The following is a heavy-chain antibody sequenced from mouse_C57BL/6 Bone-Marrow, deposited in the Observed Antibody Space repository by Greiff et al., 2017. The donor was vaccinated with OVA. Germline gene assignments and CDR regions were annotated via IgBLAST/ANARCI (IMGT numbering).Heavy chain of an antibody. CDR2: IRSKSNNYAT. J-gene: IGHJ1*03. CDR1: GFSFNTYA. Sequence: EVKLVESGGGLVQPKGSLKLSCAASGFSFNTYAMNWVRQAPGKGLEWVARIRSKSNNYATYYADSVKDRFTISRDDSESMLYLQMNNLKTEDTAVYYCVRRRTGTGYFDVWGTGTTVTVSS. D-gene: IGHD4-1*01. V-gene: IGHV10-1*01. CDR3: VRRRTGTGYFDV.